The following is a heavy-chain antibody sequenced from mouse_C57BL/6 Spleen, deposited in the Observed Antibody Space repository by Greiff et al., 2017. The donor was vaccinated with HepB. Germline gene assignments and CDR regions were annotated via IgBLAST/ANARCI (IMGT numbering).Heavy chain of an antibody. CDR2: INPYNGGT. J-gene: IGHJ2*01. CDR1: GYTFTDYY. Sequence: EVQLQQSGPVLVKPGASVKMSCKASGYTFTDYYMNWVKQSHGKSLEWIGVINPYNGGTSYNQKFKGKATLTVDKSSSTAYMELNSLTSEDSAVYYCARSRRGEYLDYWGQGTTLTVSS. CDR3: ARSRRGEYLDY. V-gene: IGHV1-19*01.